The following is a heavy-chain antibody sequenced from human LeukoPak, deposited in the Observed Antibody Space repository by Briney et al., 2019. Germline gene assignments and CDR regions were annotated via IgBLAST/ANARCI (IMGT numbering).Heavy chain of an antibody. CDR1: GGSISSGGYY. D-gene: IGHD3-3*01. Sequence: SQTLSPTCTVSGGSISSGGYYWSWIRQHPGPGLEWIGYIYYSGSTYYNPSLKSRVTISVDTSKNQFSLKLSSVTAADTAVYYCARDSVGRFGVVDYYYYGMDVWGQGTTVTASS. J-gene: IGHJ6*02. CDR2: IYYSGST. CDR3: ARDSVGRFGVVDYYYYGMDV. V-gene: IGHV4-31*03.